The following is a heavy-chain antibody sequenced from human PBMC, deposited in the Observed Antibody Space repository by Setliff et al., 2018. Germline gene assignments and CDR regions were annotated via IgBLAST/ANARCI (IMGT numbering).Heavy chain of an antibody. CDR1: GGSFSGYY. CDR3: ARELYYYGSGSWTFDP. V-gene: IGHV4-34*01. J-gene: IGHJ5*02. CDR2: IYYSGST. Sequence: KTSETLSLTCAVYGGSFSGYYWSWIRQPPGKGLEWIGSIYYSGSTYYNPSLKSRVTISVDTSKNQFSLKLSSVTAADTAVYYCARELYYYGSGSWTFDPWGQGTLVTVSS. D-gene: IGHD3-10*01.